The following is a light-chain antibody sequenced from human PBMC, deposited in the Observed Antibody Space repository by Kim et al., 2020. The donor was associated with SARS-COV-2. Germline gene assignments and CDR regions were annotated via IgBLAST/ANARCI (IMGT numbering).Light chain of an antibody. Sequence: QSALTQPASVSGSPGQSITISCTGTSSDVGGYTLVSWYQQHPGKAPKLIIYEVSKRPSGVSNRFSGSKSGNTASLTISGLQAEDEADYYCCSYAGSTSWVFGGGTKVTVL. CDR1: SSDVGGYTL. CDR2: EVS. V-gene: IGLV2-23*02. CDR3: CSYAGSTSWV. J-gene: IGLJ3*02.